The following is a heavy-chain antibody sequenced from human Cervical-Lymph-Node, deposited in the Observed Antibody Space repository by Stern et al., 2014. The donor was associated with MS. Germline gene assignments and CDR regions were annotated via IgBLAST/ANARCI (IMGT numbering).Heavy chain of an antibody. CDR3: ARGLVGYKSFYYFDY. V-gene: IGHV4-4*02. J-gene: IGHJ4*02. CDR1: GGSISSSNW. CDR2: IYHSGST. D-gene: IGHD5-24*01. Sequence: QLQLQESGPGLVKPSGTLSLTCAVSGGSISSSNWWSWVRQPPGQGLEWIGEIYHSGSTNYNPSLKSRVTISVDKSKNQSSLKLSSVTAADTAVYYCARGLVGYKSFYYFDYWGQGTLVTVSS.